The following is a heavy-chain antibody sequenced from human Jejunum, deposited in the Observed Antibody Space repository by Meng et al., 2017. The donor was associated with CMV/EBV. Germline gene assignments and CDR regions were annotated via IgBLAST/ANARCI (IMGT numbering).Heavy chain of an antibody. CDR2: IHDTGST. CDR1: GGSISGGDYY. CDR3: ARGSIFVSFDS. V-gene: IGHV4-30-4*01. D-gene: IGHD3-3*01. Sequence: QVQLQESGPRLVKPSQNLSLPCTVSGGSISGGDYYWSWIRQPPGKGLEWIGYIHDTGSTYYNPSLTSRVDISVGTSNNQFSLTLTSVTAADTAVYFCARGSIFVSFDSWGQGTLVTVSS. J-gene: IGHJ4*02.